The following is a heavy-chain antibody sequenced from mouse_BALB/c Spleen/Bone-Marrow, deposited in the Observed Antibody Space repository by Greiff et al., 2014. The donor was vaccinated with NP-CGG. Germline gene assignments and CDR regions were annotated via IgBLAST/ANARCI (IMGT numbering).Heavy chain of an antibody. J-gene: IGHJ3*01. V-gene: IGHV4-1*02. CDR3: ARLGYYGTFAY. Sequence: EVQLQQSGGGLVQPGGSLKLSCAASGFDFSRYWMSWVRQAPGKGLEWIGEINPDSGTINYTPSLKDKFIISRDNAKNTLYLQMSKVRSEDTALYYCARLGYYGTFAYWGQGTLVTVSA. CDR1: GFDFSRYW. CDR2: INPDSGTI. D-gene: IGHD1-1*01.